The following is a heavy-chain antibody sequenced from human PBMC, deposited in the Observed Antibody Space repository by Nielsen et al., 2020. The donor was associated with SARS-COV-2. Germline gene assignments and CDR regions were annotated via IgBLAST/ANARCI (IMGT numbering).Heavy chain of an antibody. Sequence: GESLKISCAASGFTFSNAWMSWVRQAPGKGLEWVGRIKSKTDGGTTDYAAPVKGRFTISRDDSKNTLYLQMNSLRAEDTAVYYCARDHELGYWYFDLWGRGTLVTVSS. J-gene: IGHJ2*01. CDR2: IKSKTDGGTT. D-gene: IGHD6-13*01. CDR1: GFTFSNAW. V-gene: IGHV3-15*01. CDR3: ARDHELGYWYFDL.